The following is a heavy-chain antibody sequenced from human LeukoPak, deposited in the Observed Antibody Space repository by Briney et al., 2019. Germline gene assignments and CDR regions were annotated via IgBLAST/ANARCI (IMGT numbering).Heavy chain of an antibody. CDR2: ISTSSTYT. J-gene: IGHJ6*04. Sequence: PGGSLRLSCAASGFTFSDYYMNWTRLAPGKGLEWVSSISTSSTYTNYADSVRGRFTISRDNANNSLYLQMNSLRAEDTAVYYCARAQVVPAATYYYYYGMDVWGKGTTVTVSS. V-gene: IGHV3-11*06. CDR3: ARAQVVPAATYYYYYGMDV. CDR1: GFTFSDYY. D-gene: IGHD2-2*01.